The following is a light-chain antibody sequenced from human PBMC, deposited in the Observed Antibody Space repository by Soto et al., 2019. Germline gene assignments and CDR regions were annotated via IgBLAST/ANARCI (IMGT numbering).Light chain of an antibody. V-gene: IGKV3-20*01. Sequence: EVVLTQSPDTLSLSPGERATLSCRASQSVTTSYLVWYQQKPGQAPRLLIYGASNRATGIPDRFSGSGSGADFTLTISRLEPEDFAVYYFQQYAVSPYTFGEGTKLDIK. CDR3: QQYAVSPYT. CDR2: GAS. J-gene: IGKJ2*01. CDR1: QSVTTSY.